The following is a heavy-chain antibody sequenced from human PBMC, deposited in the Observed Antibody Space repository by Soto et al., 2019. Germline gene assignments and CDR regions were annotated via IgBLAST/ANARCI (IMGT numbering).Heavy chain of an antibody. J-gene: IGHJ5*02. CDR2: IYYSGST. CDR1: VVSISSGGSY. Sequence: SETLSLTCTFSVVSISSGGSYCSWIRQHPWKGLEWIGYIYYSGSTYYNPSLKSRVTISVDTSKNQFSLKLSSVTAADTAVYYCARGGVITIFGVVSGSWFAPGGQGTQVPVSS. CDR3: ARGGVITIFGVVSGSWFAP. V-gene: IGHV4-31*03. D-gene: IGHD3-3*01.